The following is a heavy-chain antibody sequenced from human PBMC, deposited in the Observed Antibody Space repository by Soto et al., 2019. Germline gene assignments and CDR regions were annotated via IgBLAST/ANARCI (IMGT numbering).Heavy chain of an antibody. Sequence: ASVKVSCKASGYTFTGYYMHWVRQAPGQGLEWMGWISAYNGNTNYAQKLQGRVTMTTDTSTSTAYMELRSLRSDDTAAYYCARDLIGYCSSTSCSNYYYGMDVWGQGTTVTVSS. J-gene: IGHJ6*02. CDR3: ARDLIGYCSSTSCSNYYYGMDV. D-gene: IGHD2-2*01. CDR1: GYTFTGYY. V-gene: IGHV1-18*04. CDR2: ISAYNGNT.